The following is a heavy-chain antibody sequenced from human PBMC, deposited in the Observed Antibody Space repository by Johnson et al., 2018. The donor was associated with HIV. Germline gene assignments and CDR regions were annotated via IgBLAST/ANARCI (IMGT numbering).Heavy chain of an antibody. V-gene: IGHV3-9*01. D-gene: IGHD2-15*01. CDR1: GFTISTFW. J-gene: IGHJ3*02. CDR3: AKARVVGGFDAFDI. Sequence: VQLVESGGALVQPGGSLRLSCEVSGFTISTFWMHWVRQVPGKGLMWVSGISWNSGSIGYADSVKGRFTISRDNAKNSLYLQMNSLSAEDTALYYCAKARVVGGFDAFDIGGQGTMVTVSS. CDR2: ISWNSGSI.